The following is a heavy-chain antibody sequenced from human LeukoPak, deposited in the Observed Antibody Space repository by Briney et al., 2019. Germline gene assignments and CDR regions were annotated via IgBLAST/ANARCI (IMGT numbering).Heavy chain of an antibody. CDR2: ISSSSSYI. V-gene: IGHV3-21*01. CDR1: GFTFSSYS. D-gene: IGHD3-10*01. J-gene: IGHJ4*02. Sequence: GGSLRLSCAASGFTFSSYSMNRVRQAPGKGLEWVSSISSSSSYIYYADSVKGRFTISRDNAKNSLYLQMNSLRAEDTAVYYCASLADGSGSYKDYWGQGTLVTVSS. CDR3: ASLADGSGSYKDY.